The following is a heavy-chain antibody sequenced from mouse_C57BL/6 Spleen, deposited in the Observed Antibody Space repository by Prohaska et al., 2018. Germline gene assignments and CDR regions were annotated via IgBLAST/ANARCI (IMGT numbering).Heavy chain of an antibody. J-gene: IGHJ2*01. V-gene: IGHV1-82*01. CDR3: ARVSLTGTFDY. Sequence: SVKISCKASGYAFSSSWMNWVKQRPGKGLEWIGRIYPGDGDTNYNGKFKGKATLTADKSSSTAYMQLSSLTSEDSAVYFCARVSLTGTFDYWGQGTTLTVSS. CDR1: GYAFSSSW. CDR2: IYPGDGDT. D-gene: IGHD4-1*01.